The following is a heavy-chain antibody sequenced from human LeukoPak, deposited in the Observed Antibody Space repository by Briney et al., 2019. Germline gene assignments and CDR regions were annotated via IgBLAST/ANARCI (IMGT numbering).Heavy chain of an antibody. Sequence: ASVKVSCKASGYTFTSYYMNWVRQAPGQGLEWMGWINPNSGGTNYAQKFQGRVTMTRDTSISTAYMELSRLRSDDTAVYYCARDGGWFGELSPNWFDPWGQGTLVTVSS. D-gene: IGHD3-10*01. CDR3: ARDGGWFGELSPNWFDP. CDR1: GYTFTSYY. V-gene: IGHV1-2*02. CDR2: INPNSGGT. J-gene: IGHJ5*02.